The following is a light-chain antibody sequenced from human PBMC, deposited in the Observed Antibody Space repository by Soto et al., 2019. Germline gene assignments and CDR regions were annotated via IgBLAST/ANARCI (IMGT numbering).Light chain of an antibody. V-gene: IGKV1-5*01. CDR2: DAS. CDR1: QSISSW. CDR3: QQYNSYSRT. J-gene: IGKJ1*01. Sequence: DIQITKSPSTLSASVGDRVTITCLSSQSISSWLAWYQQKPGKAPKLLIYDASSLESGVPSRFSGSGSGTEFTLTISSLQPDDFATYYCQQYNSYSRTFGQGTKVDIK.